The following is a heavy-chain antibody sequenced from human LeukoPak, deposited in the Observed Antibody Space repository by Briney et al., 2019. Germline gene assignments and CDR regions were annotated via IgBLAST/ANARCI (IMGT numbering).Heavy chain of an antibody. CDR1: GFTFSSCA. Sequence: GGSLRLSCAASGFTFSSCAMSWVRQAPGEGLEWVSVISGSGGSTYYADSVKGRFTISRDNSKNTLYLQMNSLRAEDTAVYYCAKARGRDGYKDELDYWGQGTLVTVSS. CDR3: AKARGRDGYKDELDY. CDR2: ISGSGGST. V-gene: IGHV3-23*01. J-gene: IGHJ4*02. D-gene: IGHD5-24*01.